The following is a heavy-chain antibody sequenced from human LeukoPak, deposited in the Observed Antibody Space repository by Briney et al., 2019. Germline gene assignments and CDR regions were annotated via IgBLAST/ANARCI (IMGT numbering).Heavy chain of an antibody. CDR3: ARDIYDSGDFRGDF. Sequence: GGSLRLSCAVSGFGFGDYTMHWVRQPPGKGPEWVSLISWNSGSIKYTESVKGRFTISRDNSKNSLYLQMSSLRTEDTALYYCARDIYDSGDFRGDFWGQGTLVTVSS. V-gene: IGHV3-43*01. D-gene: IGHD3-22*01. CDR1: GFGFGDYT. J-gene: IGHJ4*02. CDR2: ISWNSGSI.